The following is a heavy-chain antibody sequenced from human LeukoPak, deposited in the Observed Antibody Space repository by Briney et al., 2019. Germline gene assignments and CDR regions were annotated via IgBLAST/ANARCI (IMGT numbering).Heavy chain of an antibody. V-gene: IGHV3-64D*06. Sequence: QSGGSLRLSCSASGFTFSSYTMHWVRQAPGKGLEYVSAISSNGGSTNYADSVKGRFTISRDNSKNTLYLQVSSLRAEDTAVYYCVKPGYSSSWFDYWGQGALVTVSS. D-gene: IGHD6-13*01. CDR3: VKPGYSSSWFDY. CDR1: GFTFSSYT. J-gene: IGHJ4*02. CDR2: ISSNGGST.